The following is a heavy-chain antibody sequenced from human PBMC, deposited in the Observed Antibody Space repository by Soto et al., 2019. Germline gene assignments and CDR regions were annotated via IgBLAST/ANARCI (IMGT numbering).Heavy chain of an antibody. J-gene: IGHJ5*02. CDR1: GYTFTSYA. V-gene: IGHV1-3*01. CDR2: INAGSGNT. Sequence: ASVTVSCQAAGYTFTSYAMHWVRQAPGQRLEWMGWINAGSGNTKYSQKFQGRVTITRDTSASTAYMELTSLRVEDTALYYCLADPNWFDRWGQGTMVTVSS. CDR3: LADPNWFDR.